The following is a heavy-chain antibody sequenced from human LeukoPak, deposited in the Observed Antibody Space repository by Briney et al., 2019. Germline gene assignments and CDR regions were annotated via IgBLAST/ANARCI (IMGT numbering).Heavy chain of an antibody. Sequence: GGSLRLSCAASKFTFSSYGMSWVRQAPGKGLEWVSTISSSGGSTYYADSVKGRFTISRDNAKSTLFLQTNSVRAEDTALYYCATLRRSGAERDAFDIWGQGTMVTVSS. D-gene: IGHD3-10*01. CDR2: ISSSGGST. CDR1: KFTFSSYG. V-gene: IGHV3-23*01. J-gene: IGHJ3*02. CDR3: ATLRRSGAERDAFDI.